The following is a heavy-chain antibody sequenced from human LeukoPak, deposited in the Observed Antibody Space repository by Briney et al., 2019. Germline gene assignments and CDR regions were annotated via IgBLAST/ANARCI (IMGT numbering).Heavy chain of an antibody. V-gene: IGHV3-23*01. D-gene: IGHD3-22*01. CDR2: ISDSGGST. CDR1: GFTFRSFA. Sequence: GGSLRLSCAASGFTFRSFAMSWVRQAPGKGLEWVSGISDSGGSTYYADSEKGRFTISRDNSKNTLYLQMNSLRAEDTAVYYCATYRRGYYDSSDYYYFDYWGQGTLVTVSS. J-gene: IGHJ4*02. CDR3: ATYRRGYYDSSDYYYFDY.